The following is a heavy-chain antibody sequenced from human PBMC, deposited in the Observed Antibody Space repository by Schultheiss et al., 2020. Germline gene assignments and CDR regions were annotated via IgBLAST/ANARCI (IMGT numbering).Heavy chain of an antibody. CDR3: AKASGSYYVSDYFDY. D-gene: IGHD1-26*01. CDR2: ISWNSGSI. J-gene: IGHJ4*02. Sequence: GGSLRLSCAASGFTFSSYWMYWVRQVPGKGLEWVSGISWNSGSIGYADSVKGRFTISRDNAKNSLYLQMNSLRAEDTALYYCAKASGSYYVSDYFDYWGQGTLVNVSS. CDR1: GFTFSSYW. V-gene: IGHV3-9*01.